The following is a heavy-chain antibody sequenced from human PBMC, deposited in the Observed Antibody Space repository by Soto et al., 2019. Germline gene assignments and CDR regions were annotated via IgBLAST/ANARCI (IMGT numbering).Heavy chain of an antibody. D-gene: IGHD3-10*01. J-gene: IGHJ3*01. CDR3: AKWFGELFDGFDV. Sequence: QVQLVESGGGVVQPGRSLRLSCAGSGFSFSDFGMHWVRQAPGKGLEWVAVISYDGSNINYADSVRGRFTISKDTSKNLLFLQMNSLRDEDTAVYYCAKWFGELFDGFDVWGQGAMVTVST. CDR2: ISYDGSNI. CDR1: GFSFSDFG. V-gene: IGHV3-30*18.